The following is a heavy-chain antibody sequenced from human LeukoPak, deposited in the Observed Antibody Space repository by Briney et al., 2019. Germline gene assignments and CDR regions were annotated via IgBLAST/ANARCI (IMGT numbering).Heavy chain of an antibody. J-gene: IGHJ6*03. V-gene: IGHV3-30*18. CDR2: ISYDGSNK. CDR3: AKGGAVSSKSITMVRGTRRYYYYMDV. Sequence: GGSLRLSCAASGFTFSSYGMHWVRQAPGKGLEGVAVISYDGSNKYYADSVKGRFTISRDNSKNTLYLQMNSLRAEDTAVYYCAKGGAVSSKSITMVRGTRRYYYYMDVWGKGTTVTISS. D-gene: IGHD3-10*01. CDR1: GFTFSSYG.